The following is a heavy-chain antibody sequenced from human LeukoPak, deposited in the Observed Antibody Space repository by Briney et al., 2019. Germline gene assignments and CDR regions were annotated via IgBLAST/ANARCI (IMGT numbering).Heavy chain of an antibody. CDR2: TYYRSKWYN. V-gene: IGHV6-1*01. CDR3: ARGSGIQLWTNYYYYMDV. J-gene: IGHJ6*03. Sequence: SQTLSLTCAISGDSVSSNSAAWNWIRQSPSRGLEWLGRTYYRSKWYNDYAVSVKSRITINPDTSKNQFSLQLNSVTPEDTAVYYCARGSGIQLWTNYYYYMDVWGKGTTVTVSS. CDR1: GDSVSSNSAA. D-gene: IGHD5-18*01.